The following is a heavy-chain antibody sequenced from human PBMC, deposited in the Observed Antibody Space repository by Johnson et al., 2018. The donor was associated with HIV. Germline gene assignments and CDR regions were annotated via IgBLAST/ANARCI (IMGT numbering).Heavy chain of an antibody. D-gene: IGHD6-13*01. CDR1: GFTFRSYA. V-gene: IGHV3-30-3*01. Sequence: QVQLVESGGGVVQPGRSLRLSCAASGFTFRSYAMHWVRQAPGKGLEWVAVISYDGANKYYADSVKGRFTISRDNSKNTLYLQMNSLTTEDTAVYYCARVLESKVAAGSWAFDIWGQGTMVTVSS. CDR2: ISYDGANK. CDR3: ARVLESKVAAGSWAFDI. J-gene: IGHJ3*02.